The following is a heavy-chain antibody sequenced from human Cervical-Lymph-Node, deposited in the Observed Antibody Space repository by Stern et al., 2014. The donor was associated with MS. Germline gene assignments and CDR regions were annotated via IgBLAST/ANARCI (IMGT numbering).Heavy chain of an antibody. V-gene: IGHV4-59*01. CDR3: TRVDDCSGGTCFSTSWFDP. CDR1: GGSFNNYY. J-gene: IGHJ5*02. D-gene: IGHD2-15*01. Sequence: QVQLQESGPGLVKPSATLSLTCTVSGGSFNNYYWNWIRQPPRQGLELIGSIYPDGSTKYNPHIKSRVTISIHTSTKQTSLRLPSVTAADTAVYYCTRVDDCSGGTCFSTSWFDPWGQGTLVTVSS. CDR2: IYPDGST.